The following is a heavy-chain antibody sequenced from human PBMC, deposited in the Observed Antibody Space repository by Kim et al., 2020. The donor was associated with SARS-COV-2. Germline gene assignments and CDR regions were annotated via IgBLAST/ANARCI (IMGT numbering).Heavy chain of an antibody. J-gene: IGHJ4*02. CDR3: ARDGGDYDSDY. Sequence: PTYAQGFTGRFVFSLDTSVSTAYLQISSLKAEDTAVYYCARDGGDYDSDYWGQGTLVTVSS. V-gene: IGHV7-4-1*02. D-gene: IGHD4-17*01. CDR2: P.